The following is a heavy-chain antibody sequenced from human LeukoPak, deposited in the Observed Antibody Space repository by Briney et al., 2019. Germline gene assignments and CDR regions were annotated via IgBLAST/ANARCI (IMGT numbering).Heavy chain of an antibody. CDR1: GFTFSSYG. D-gene: IGHD2-8*01. CDR3: AKSLLMIIVPMSAFDI. V-gene: IGHV3-30*18. CDR2: ISYDGSNE. J-gene: IGHJ3*02. Sequence: GGSLRLSCGASGFTFSSYGMHWVRQAPGKGLEWVAVISYDGSNEYYADSVKGRFTISRDNSKNTLYLQMNSLSTEDTAVYYCAKSLLMIIVPMSAFDIWGQGTMVIVSS.